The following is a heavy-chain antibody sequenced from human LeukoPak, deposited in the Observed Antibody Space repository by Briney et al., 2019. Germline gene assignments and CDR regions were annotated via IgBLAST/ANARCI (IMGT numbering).Heavy chain of an antibody. V-gene: IGHV4-61*02. CDR2: IYTSGST. J-gene: IGHJ6*03. Sequence: PSQTLSLTCTVSGGSISSGTYYWSWIRQPAGKGLEWIGRIYTSGSTNYNPSLKSRVTMSVDTSKNQFSLKLSSVTAADTAVYYCAREGWVYYYYYYMDVWGKGTTVTISS. CDR3: AREGWVYYYYYYMDV. CDR1: GGSISSGTYY. D-gene: IGHD1-26*01.